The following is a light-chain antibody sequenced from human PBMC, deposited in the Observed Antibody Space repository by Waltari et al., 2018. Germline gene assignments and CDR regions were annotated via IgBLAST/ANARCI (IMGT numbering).Light chain of an antibody. J-gene: IGKJ2*01. CDR1: PTLLHSNGHNS. V-gene: IGKV2-28*01. Sequence: DIVMTQSPLSLPVTPGEPASISCRSSPTLLHSNGHNSLDWYLQMPGQSPHLLIYLGSNRASGVPDRFSGSGSGTDFTLKISRVEAEDVGIYYCMQALQTPYTFGQGTKLEIK. CDR2: LGS. CDR3: MQALQTPYT.